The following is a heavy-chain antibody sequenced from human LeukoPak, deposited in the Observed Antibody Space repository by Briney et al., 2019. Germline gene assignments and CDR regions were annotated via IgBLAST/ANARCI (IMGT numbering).Heavy chain of an antibody. V-gene: IGHV4-34*01. Sequence: SETLSLTCAVYGGSFSGYYWSWIRQPPGKGLEWIGEINHSGSTNYNPSLKSRVTISVDTSKNQFSLKLSSVTAADTAVYYRARGRPTVTTSGFDYWGQGTLVTVSS. CDR1: GGSFSGYY. D-gene: IGHD4-17*01. CDR3: ARGRPTVTTSGFDY. CDR2: INHSGST. J-gene: IGHJ4*02.